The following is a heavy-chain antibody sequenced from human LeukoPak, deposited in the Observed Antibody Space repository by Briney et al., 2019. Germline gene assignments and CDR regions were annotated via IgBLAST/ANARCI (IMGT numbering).Heavy chain of an antibody. Sequence: GGSLRLSCAASGFTFSSYSMNWVRQAPGKGLEWVSYISSSSSTIYYADSVKGRFTISRDNAKNSLYLQMNSLRAEDTAVYYCARGLGVVGATSTDYWGQGTLVTVSS. CDR2: ISSSSSTI. J-gene: IGHJ4*02. V-gene: IGHV3-48*01. CDR3: ARGLGVVGATSTDY. CDR1: GFTFSSYS. D-gene: IGHD1-26*01.